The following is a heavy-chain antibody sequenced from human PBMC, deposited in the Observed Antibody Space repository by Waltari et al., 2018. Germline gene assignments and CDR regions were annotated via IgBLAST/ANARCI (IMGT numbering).Heavy chain of an antibody. CDR3: ASPGRRWCGGDCPVSD. Sequence: QVQLVQSGAEVKKPGSSVKVSCKASGGTFSSYAISWVRQAPGQGLEWMGGIIPISGTANYAQKVQGRFTITTDESTSTAYMELSSLRSEDTAVYYCASPGRRWCGGDCPVSDWGQGTLVTVSS. V-gene: IGHV1-69*05. CDR1: GGTFSSYA. J-gene: IGHJ4*02. D-gene: IGHD2-21*01. CDR2: IIPISGTA.